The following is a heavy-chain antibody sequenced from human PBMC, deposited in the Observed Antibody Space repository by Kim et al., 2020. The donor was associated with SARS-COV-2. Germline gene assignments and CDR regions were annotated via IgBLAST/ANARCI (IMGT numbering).Heavy chain of an antibody. CDR1: GFTFSAYD. J-gene: IGHJ3*02. V-gene: IGHV3-48*02. Sequence: GGSLRLSCATSGFTFSAYDMNWVRQAPGKGLEWLSFITKTITTIYYADSVEGRFTISRDNAKNALYLQMNSLIDEHTSLYFCVRDRMGGAFDIWGQGTMVTVSS. D-gene: IGHD3-16*01. CDR2: ITKTITTI. CDR3: VRDRMGGAFDI.